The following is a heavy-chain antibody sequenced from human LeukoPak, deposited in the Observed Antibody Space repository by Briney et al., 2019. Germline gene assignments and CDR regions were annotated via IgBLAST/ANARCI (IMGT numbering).Heavy chain of an antibody. CDR2: ITSGGDYI. Sequence: GGSLRLSCAASGFTFNTFNMNWVRQAPGKGLEWVSSITSGGDYIYYADSVKGRFTTSRDNAKNSLSLQLNSLRVEDTAVYYCARGHYDVLAASYKWTPDYWGQGTLVTVST. V-gene: IGHV3-21*01. CDR3: ARGHYDVLAASYKWTPDY. J-gene: IGHJ4*02. CDR1: GFTFNTFN. D-gene: IGHD3-9*01.